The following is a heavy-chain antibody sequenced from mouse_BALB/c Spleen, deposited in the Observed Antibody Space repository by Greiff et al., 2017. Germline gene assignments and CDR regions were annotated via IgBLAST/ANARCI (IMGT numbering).Heavy chain of an antibody. Sequence: EVKLQESGPELVKPGASVKMSCKASGYTFTSYVMHWVKQKPRQGLEWIGYINPYNDGTKYNEKFKGKATLTSDKSSSTAYMELSSLTSEDSAVYYCARKMGAMDYWGQGTSVTVSS. D-gene: IGHD2-3*01. CDR3: ARKMGAMDY. CDR2: INPYNDGT. V-gene: IGHV1-14*01. CDR1: GYTFTSYV. J-gene: IGHJ4*01.